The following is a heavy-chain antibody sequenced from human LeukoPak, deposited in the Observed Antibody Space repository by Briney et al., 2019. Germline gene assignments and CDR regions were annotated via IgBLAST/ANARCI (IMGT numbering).Heavy chain of an antibody. D-gene: IGHD1-26*01. V-gene: IGHV3-23*01. J-gene: IGHJ3*02. CDR3: ARGETDAFDI. Sequence: GGSLRPSCAASGFTFSSYAMNWVRQAPGKGLEWVSGISGSGVSTYYADSVKGRFTFSRDNSKNTLYLQMNSLRAEDTAVYYCARGETDAFDIWGQGTMVTVSS. CDR2: ISGSGVST. CDR1: GFTFSSYA.